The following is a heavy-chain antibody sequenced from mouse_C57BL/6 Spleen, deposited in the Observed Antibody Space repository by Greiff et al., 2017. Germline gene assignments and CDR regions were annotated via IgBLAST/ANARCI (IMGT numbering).Heavy chain of an antibody. CDR3: ASSWGNYVGAWFAY. CDR2: IDPSDSYT. J-gene: IGHJ3*01. Sequence: QVQLQQPGAELVMPGASVKLSCKASGYTFTSYWMHWVKQRPGQGLEWIGEIDPSDSYTNYNQKFKGKSTLTVDKSSSTAYMQLSSLTSEDSAVYYCASSWGNYVGAWFAYWGQGTLVTVSA. V-gene: IGHV1-69*01. D-gene: IGHD2-1*01. CDR1: GYTFTSYW.